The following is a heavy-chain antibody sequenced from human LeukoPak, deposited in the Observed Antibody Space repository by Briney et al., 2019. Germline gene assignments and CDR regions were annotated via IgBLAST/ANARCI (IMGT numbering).Heavy chain of an antibody. D-gene: IGHD6-13*01. Sequence: GGSLRLSCAASGFTFSSYGMHWVRQAPGKGLEWVAVIWYGGSNKYYADSVKGRFTISRDNSKNTLYLQMNSLRAEDTAVYYCAKDPTYSSSWGGGYFQHWGQGTLVTVSS. CDR2: IWYGGSNK. CDR1: GFTFSSYG. V-gene: IGHV3-30*02. CDR3: AKDPTYSSSWGGGYFQH. J-gene: IGHJ1*01.